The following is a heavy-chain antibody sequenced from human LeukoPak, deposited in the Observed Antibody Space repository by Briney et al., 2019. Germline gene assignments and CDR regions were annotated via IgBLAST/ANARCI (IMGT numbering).Heavy chain of an antibody. CDR3: ARPRITMIVVVPDY. J-gene: IGHJ4*02. V-gene: IGHV3-7*01. CDR1: GFTFSSYW. D-gene: IGHD3-22*01. CDR2: IKQDGSEK. Sequence: GGSLRLSCAASGFTFSSYWMSWVRQAPGKGLEWVANIKQDGSEKYYVDSVKGRFTISRDNAKSSLYLQMNSLRAEDTAVYYCARPRITMIVVVPDYWGQGTLVTVSS.